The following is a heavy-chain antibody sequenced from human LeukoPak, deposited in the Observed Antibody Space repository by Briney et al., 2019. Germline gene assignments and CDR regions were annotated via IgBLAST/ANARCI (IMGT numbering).Heavy chain of an antibody. J-gene: IGHJ4*02. CDR1: GGSISSGSYY. Sequence: SQTLSLTCTVSGGSISSGSYYWSWIRQPAGKGLEWIGRIYTSGSTNYNPSLKSRVTISVDTSKNQFSLKLSSVTAADTAVYYCARERGDIVVVPAATLFDYWGQGTLVTVSS. V-gene: IGHV4-61*02. CDR3: ARERGDIVVVPAATLFDY. CDR2: IYTSGST. D-gene: IGHD2-2*01.